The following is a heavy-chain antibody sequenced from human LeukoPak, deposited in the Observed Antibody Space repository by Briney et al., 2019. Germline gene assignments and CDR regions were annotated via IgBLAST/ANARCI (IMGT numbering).Heavy chain of an antibody. CDR3: ARKGNAFDI. CDR2: INTDGTNT. CDR1: GFTLSSFW. Sequence: GGSLRLSCAASGFTLSSFWMHWVRQAPGKGLVWVSRINTDGTNTDYADSVKGRFTISRDNAKNTLYLQMNSLRAEDTAVYYCARKGNAFDIWGQGTMVTVSS. V-gene: IGHV3-74*01. J-gene: IGHJ3*02. D-gene: IGHD3-10*01.